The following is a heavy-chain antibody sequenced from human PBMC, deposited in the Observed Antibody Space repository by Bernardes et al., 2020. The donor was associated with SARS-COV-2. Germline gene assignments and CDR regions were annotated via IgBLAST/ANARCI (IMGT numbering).Heavy chain of an antibody. CDR2: ISYDGDNK. V-gene: IGHV3-30*18. CDR1: GFTFSSYG. J-gene: IGHJ4*02. Sequence: AGSLSLSCAASGFTFSSYGMHCVRHAPGNGLEWVTLISYDGDNKYYADSVKGRFTISRDDSKNTLYLQMNSLRVEDTAVYYCAKDDYYGNSYFDYWGQGTLVTVSP. CDR3: AKDDYYGNSYFDY. D-gene: IGHD3-10*01.